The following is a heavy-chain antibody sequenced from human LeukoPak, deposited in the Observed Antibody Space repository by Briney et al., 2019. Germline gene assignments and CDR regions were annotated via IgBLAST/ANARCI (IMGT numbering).Heavy chain of an antibody. J-gene: IGHJ5*02. V-gene: IGHV1-2*02. Sequence: ASVKVSCKASGYTFTGYYMHWVRQAPGQGLEWMGWINPNSGGTNYAQKFQGRVTMTRDTSISTAYMELSRLRSDDTAVYYCAREGITGSSWFWFDPWGQGTLVTVSS. CDR2: INPNSGGT. CDR3: AREGITGSSWFWFDP. D-gene: IGHD6-13*01. CDR1: GYTFTGYY.